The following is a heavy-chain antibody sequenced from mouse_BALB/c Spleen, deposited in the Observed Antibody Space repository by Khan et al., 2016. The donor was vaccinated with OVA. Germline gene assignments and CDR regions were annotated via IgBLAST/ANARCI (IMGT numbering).Heavy chain of an antibody. J-gene: IGHJ1*01. CDR1: GFTFSSYA. D-gene: IGHD2-10*01. CDR2: ISSGGTYT. CDR3: ARRGKNSSLHGGYFDV. V-gene: IGHV5-9-3*01. Sequence: EVELVESGGGLVKPGGSLKLSCAASGFTFSSYAMSWVRQTPEKRLEWVATISSGGTYTYYLDSVKGRFTISRDNAKNTLCLQMSSLRSEDTAMYSCARRGKNSSLHGGYFDVWGAGTTVTVSS.